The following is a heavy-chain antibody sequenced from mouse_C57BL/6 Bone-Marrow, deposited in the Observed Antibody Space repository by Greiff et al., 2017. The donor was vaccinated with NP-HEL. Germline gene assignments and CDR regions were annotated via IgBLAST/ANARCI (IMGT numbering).Heavy chain of an antibody. V-gene: IGHV1-54*01. CDR1: GYAFTNYL. Sequence: VKLMESGAELVRPGTSVKVSCKASGYAFTNYLIEWVKQRPGQGLEWIGVINPGSGGTNYNEKFKGKATLTADKSSRTAYMQLSSLTSEDSAVYFCANSNLAWFAYWGQGTLVTVSA. J-gene: IGHJ3*01. CDR2: INPGSGGT. CDR3: ANSNLAWFAY. D-gene: IGHD2-5*01.